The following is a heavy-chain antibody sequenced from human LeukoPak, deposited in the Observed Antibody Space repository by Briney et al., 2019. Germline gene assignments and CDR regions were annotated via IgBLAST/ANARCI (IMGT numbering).Heavy chain of an antibody. D-gene: IGHD4-17*01. Sequence: GGSLRLSCAASGFTFCNYAMTWFRQAPGKGLEWVSGITGSGISTYYADSVKGRFTISRDNSKNTLYLQMNTLRAEDTAIYYCAKGNTKTTIDAFDIWGQGTMVTVSS. V-gene: IGHV3-23*01. CDR3: AKGNTKTTIDAFDI. CDR1: GFTFCNYA. J-gene: IGHJ3*02. CDR2: ITGSGIST.